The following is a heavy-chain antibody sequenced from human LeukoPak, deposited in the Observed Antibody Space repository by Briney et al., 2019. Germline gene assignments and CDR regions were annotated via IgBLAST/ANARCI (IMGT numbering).Heavy chain of an antibody. CDR3: ARDQRRGFDP. CDR1: GFNSSTYT. V-gene: IGHV3-21*01. J-gene: IGHJ5*02. Sequence: GGSLRLSCAASGFNSSTYTINWVRQAPGKGLEWVSSISGSGRYIKYVDSLKGRFTISRDNAKNSVYLQMNSLRVEDTAVYYCARDQRRGFDPWGQGTPVTVPS. CDR2: ISGSGRYI.